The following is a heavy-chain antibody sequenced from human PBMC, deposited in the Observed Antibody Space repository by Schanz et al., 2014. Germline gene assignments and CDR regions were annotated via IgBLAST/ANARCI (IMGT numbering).Heavy chain of an antibody. CDR1: GYTLSKLS. CDR2: INTNTGNP. J-gene: IGHJ4*02. CDR3: ARRGIRGVFSSFDY. Sequence: QVQLVQSGAEVKKAGASVKVSCKVSGYTLSKLSIHWVRQAPGQGLEWMGWINTNTGNPTYAQAFTGRFLFSLDTSVNTAYLQISSLEADDTAVYYCARRGIRGVFSSFDYWGLGTLVTVFS. V-gene: IGHV7-4-1*02. D-gene: IGHD3-10*01.